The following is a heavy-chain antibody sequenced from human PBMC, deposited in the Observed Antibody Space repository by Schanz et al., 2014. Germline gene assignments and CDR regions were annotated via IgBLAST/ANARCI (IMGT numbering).Heavy chain of an antibody. D-gene: IGHD3-10*01. V-gene: IGHV3-21*04. Sequence: EVQLVESGGGLVKPGGSLRLSCGVSGFTASSHSMNWVRQAPGKGLEWVSSISSRSSHIYYADSVKGRFTVSRDNAKNSVYLQMNSLRAEDTAVYYCAKGRFGELSAFDIWGQGTMVTVSS. CDR3: AKGRFGELSAFDI. J-gene: IGHJ3*02. CDR2: ISSRSSHI. CDR1: GFTASSHS.